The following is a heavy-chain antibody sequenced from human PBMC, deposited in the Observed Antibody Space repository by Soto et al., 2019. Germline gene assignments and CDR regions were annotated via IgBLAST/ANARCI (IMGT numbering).Heavy chain of an antibody. V-gene: IGHV3-30-3*01. CDR3: AREDDYGYRYINYGLDV. D-gene: IGHD4-17*01. CDR2: ISFDGTKK. Sequence: GGSLRLSCAASGFTFNIYALHWVRQAPGKGLEWVAVISFDGTKKYYSDSVKGRFTISRDNLKSTLYLQMNNLRVGDAALYFCAREDDYGYRYINYGLDVWGQGTTVTVSS. CDR1: GFTFNIYA. J-gene: IGHJ6*02.